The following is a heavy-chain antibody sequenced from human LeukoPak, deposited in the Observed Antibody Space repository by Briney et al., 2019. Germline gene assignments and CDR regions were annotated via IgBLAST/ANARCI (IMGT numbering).Heavy chain of an antibody. CDR2: ISGSGSDT. CDR3: AKEGRYYGSGSFFAY. D-gene: IGHD3-10*01. CDR1: GFTFSSYS. Sequence: GGSLRLSCAASGFTFSSYSMNWVRQAPGKGLEWVSAISGSGSDTYYADSVKGRFTISRDNSRNTFYLQMNSLRVEDTAIYYCAKEGRYYGSGSFFAYWGQGTLVTVSS. J-gene: IGHJ4*02. V-gene: IGHV3-23*01.